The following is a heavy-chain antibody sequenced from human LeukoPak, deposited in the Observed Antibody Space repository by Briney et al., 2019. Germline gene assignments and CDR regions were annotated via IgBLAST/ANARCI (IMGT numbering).Heavy chain of an antibody. J-gene: IGHJ4*02. CDR2: MNPKSGNT. D-gene: IGHD3-22*01. V-gene: IGHV1-8*01. Sequence: ASVKLSCKASGYTFTSYDINWVRQATGQGLEWMRWMNPKSGNTRYAHKFQGRVTMTRNTSISTAYMELSSLRSEDTAVYYCPSGSKDYYDSSGYYYYWGQGTLVTVSS. CDR3: PSGSKDYYDSSGYYYY. CDR1: GYTFTSYD.